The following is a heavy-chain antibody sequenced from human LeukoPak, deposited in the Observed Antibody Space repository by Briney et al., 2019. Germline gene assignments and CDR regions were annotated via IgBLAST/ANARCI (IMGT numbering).Heavy chain of an antibody. J-gene: IGHJ4*02. V-gene: IGHV3-11*01. CDR3: ARERQWLVDY. CDR1: GFTFSDYY. CDR2: ISSSGSPL. D-gene: IGHD6-19*01. Sequence: PGGSLRLSCAASGFTFSDYYMSWIRQAPGKGLEWVSYISSSGSPLYYADSVKGRFTIPRDNAKSSLYLQMSSLRAEDTAVYYCARERQWLVDYWGQGTLVTVSS.